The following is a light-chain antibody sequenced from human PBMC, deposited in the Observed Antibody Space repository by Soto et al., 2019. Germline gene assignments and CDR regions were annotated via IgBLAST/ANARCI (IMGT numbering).Light chain of an antibody. CDR3: QQYGSSPRT. Sequence: EVVLTQSPGILSLSPGERATLSCRASQAVDSNYFAWYQQKPGQTPRLLIYGISLRATGIPDRFSGSGSGTDFTLTINSLEPEDFAVYYCQQYGSSPRTFGQGTKVEIK. V-gene: IGKV3-20*01. J-gene: IGKJ1*01. CDR1: QAVDSNY. CDR2: GIS.